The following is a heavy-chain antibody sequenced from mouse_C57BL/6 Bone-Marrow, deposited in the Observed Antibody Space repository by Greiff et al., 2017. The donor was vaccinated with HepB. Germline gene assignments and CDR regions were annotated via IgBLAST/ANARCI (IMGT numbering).Heavy chain of an antibody. Sequence: EVQVVESGPGLVKPSQSLSLTCSVTGYSITSGYYWNWIRQFPGNKLEWMGYLSYDGSNNYNPSLKNRISITRDTSKNQFFLKLNSVTTEDTATYYCARPGWGDWYFDVWGTGTTVTVSS. V-gene: IGHV3-6*01. CDR1: GYSITSGYY. CDR3: ARPGWGDWYFDV. J-gene: IGHJ1*03. D-gene: IGHD2-3*01. CDR2: LSYDGSN.